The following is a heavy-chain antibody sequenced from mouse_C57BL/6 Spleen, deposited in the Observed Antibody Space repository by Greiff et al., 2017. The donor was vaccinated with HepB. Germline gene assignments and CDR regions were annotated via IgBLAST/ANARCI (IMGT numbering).Heavy chain of an antibody. Sequence: EVNVVESGGGLVQPGGSLSLSCAASGFTFTDYYMSWVRQPPGKALEWLGFIRNKANGYTTEYSASVKGRFTISRDNSQSILYLQMNALRAEDSATYYCARPHYYGLYAMDYWGQGTSVTVSS. D-gene: IGHD1-1*01. CDR1: GFTFTDYY. CDR2: IRNKANGYTT. V-gene: IGHV7-3*01. J-gene: IGHJ4*01. CDR3: ARPHYYGLYAMDY.